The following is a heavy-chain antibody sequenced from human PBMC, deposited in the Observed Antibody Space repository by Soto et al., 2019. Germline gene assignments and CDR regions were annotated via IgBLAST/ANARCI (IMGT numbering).Heavy chain of an antibody. V-gene: IGHV1-3*01. CDR1: GYTFTSYA. J-gene: IGHJ3*02. CDR2: INAGNGNT. CDR3: ARDSSFTAGSFYYYGSGTGAFDI. Sequence: GASVKVSCKASGYTFTSYAMHWVRQAPGQMLEWMGWINAGNGNTKYSQKFQGRVTITRDTSASTAYMELSSLGSEDTAVYYCARDSSFTAGSFYYYGSGTGAFDIWGQGTMVTVSS. D-gene: IGHD3-10*01.